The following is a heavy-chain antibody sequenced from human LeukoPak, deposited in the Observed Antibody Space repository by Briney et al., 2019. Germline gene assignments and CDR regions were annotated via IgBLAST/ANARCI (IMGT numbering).Heavy chain of an antibody. CDR2: INHSGST. J-gene: IGHJ4*02. CDR3: ARGWAYGDS. V-gene: IGHV4-34*01. CDR1: GGSFSGYY. D-gene: IGHD1-26*01. Sequence: PSETLSLTCAVYGGSFSGYYWSWVRQPPGKGLEWIGEINHSGSTNYNPSLKSRVTISVDTSKNQFSLKLSSVTAADTAVYYCARGWAYGDSWGQGTLVTVSS.